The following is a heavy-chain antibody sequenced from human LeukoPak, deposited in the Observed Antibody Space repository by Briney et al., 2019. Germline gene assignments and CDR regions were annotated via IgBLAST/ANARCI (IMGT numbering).Heavy chain of an antibody. V-gene: IGHV1-2*02. CDR2: INPNSGGT. CDR3: ARDLTAWIQLQFDY. CDR1: GYTFTGYY. J-gene: IGHJ4*02. Sequence: GASVKVSCKASGYTFTGYYMHWVRQAPGQGLEWMGWINPNSGGTNYAQKFQGRVTMTRDTSIGTAYMELSRLRSDDTAVYYCARDLTAWIQLQFDYWGQGTLVTVSS. D-gene: IGHD5-18*01.